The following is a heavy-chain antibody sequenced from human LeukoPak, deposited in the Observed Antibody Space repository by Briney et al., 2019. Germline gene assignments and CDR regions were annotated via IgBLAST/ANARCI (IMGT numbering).Heavy chain of an antibody. V-gene: IGHV3-21*01. Sequence: GGSLRLSCAASGFTFSSYSMNWVRQAPGKGLEWVSSISSSSSYIYYADSVKGRFTISRDNAKNSLYLQMNSLRAEDTAVYYCAKVGSSGWYGLRYIDYWGQGTLVTVSS. CDR2: ISSSSSYI. CDR3: AKVGSSGWYGLRYIDY. CDR1: GFTFSSYS. J-gene: IGHJ4*02. D-gene: IGHD6-19*01.